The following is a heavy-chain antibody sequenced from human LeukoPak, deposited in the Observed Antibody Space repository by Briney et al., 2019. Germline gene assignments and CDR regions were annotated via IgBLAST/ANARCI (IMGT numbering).Heavy chain of an antibody. Sequence: SQTHSLTCAISGDSVSSKSAAWNWIRQSPSRGLEWLGRTYYRSKSHNGYAVSVKSRISIDPDTSKNQFSLHLNSVTPEDTAVYYCVRSAGALDYWGQGTLVTVSS. J-gene: IGHJ4*02. V-gene: IGHV6-1*01. CDR3: VRSAGALDY. D-gene: IGHD1-26*01. CDR1: GDSVSSKSAA. CDR2: TYYRSKSHN.